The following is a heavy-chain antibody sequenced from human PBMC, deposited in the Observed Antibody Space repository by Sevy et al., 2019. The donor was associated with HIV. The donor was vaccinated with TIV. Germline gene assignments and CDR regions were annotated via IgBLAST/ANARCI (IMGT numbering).Heavy chain of an antibody. CDR2: ISYNGNNK. CDR3: AREGLVPTATPDRYYFYGMDI. Sequence: GGSLRLSCAGSGFTFSFYAMHWVRQAPGKGLEWVAVISYNGNNKKDADSVKGRFTISRDNSKNTVYLQMNSLRGEDTAAYYCAREGLVPTATPDRYYFYGMDIWGQGTTVTVSS. V-gene: IGHV3-30*04. CDR1: GFTFSFYA. D-gene: IGHD2-2*01. J-gene: IGHJ6*02.